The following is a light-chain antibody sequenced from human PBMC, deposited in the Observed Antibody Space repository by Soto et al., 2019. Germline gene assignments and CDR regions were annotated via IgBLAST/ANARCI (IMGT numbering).Light chain of an antibody. CDR3: QQYGTSPFT. Sequence: LSPGERATLSCRASQSVSSSYLAWYQQEPGQAPRLLIYGASRRATGIPDRFSGSGSGTDFTLTISRLEPEDFAVYYCQQYGTSPFTFGPGTKV. CDR2: GAS. V-gene: IGKV3-20*01. J-gene: IGKJ3*01. CDR1: QSVSSSY.